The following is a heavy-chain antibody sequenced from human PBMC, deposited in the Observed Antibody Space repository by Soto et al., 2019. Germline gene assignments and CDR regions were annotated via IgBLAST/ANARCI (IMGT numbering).Heavy chain of an antibody. Sequence: ASVKVSCKVSGHTLIELSMHWVRQAPGKGLEWMGRFDPEDGETIYTQKFQGRVTMTEDTSTDTAYMELSSLRSEDTAVYYCTTVRSWSGYTYSGQGTHVTVSS. V-gene: IGHV1-24*01. D-gene: IGHD3-3*01. CDR2: FDPEDGET. CDR1: GHTLIELS. CDR3: TTVRSWSGYTY. J-gene: IGHJ4*02.